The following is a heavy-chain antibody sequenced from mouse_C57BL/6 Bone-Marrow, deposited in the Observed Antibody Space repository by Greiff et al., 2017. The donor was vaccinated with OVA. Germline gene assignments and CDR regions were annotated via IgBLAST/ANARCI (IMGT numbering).Heavy chain of an antibody. D-gene: IGHD2-12*01. Sequence: EVKVEESGPGLVKPSQSLSLTCSVTGYSITSGYYWNWIRQFPGNKLEWMGYISYDGSNNYNPSLKNRISITRDTSKNQFFLKLNSVTTEDTATYYCAREVYSYYFDYWGQGTTLTVSS. CDR3: AREVYSYYFDY. CDR1: GYSITSGYY. V-gene: IGHV3-6*01. CDR2: ISYDGSN. J-gene: IGHJ2*01.